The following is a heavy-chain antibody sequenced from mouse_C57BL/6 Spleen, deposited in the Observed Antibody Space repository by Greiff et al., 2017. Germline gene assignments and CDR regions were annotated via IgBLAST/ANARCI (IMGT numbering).Heavy chain of an antibody. V-gene: IGHV1-85*01. D-gene: IGHD2-4*01. CDR3: ARRAYDYEWYFDV. CDR2: IYPRDGST. CDR1: GYTFTSYD. Sequence: QVQLQQSGPELVKPGASVKLSCKASGYTFTSYDINWVKQRPGQGLEWIGWIYPRDGSTKYNEKFKGKATLTVDTSSSTAYMELHSLTSEDSAVYFCARRAYDYEWYFDVWGTGTTVTVSS. J-gene: IGHJ1*03.